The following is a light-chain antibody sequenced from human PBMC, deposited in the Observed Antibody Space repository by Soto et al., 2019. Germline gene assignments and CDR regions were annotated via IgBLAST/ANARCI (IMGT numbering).Light chain of an antibody. CDR2: EVS. Sequence: QAVRTQPASVSGSPGQSITISCTGTSSDVGGYNYVSWYQHHPGKAPKLMIYEVSNRPSGVSNRFSGSKSGNTASLTISGLQAEDEADYYCSSYTSSSTPYVFGTGTKVTVL. CDR1: SSDVGGYNY. J-gene: IGLJ1*01. CDR3: SSYTSSSTPYV. V-gene: IGLV2-14*01.